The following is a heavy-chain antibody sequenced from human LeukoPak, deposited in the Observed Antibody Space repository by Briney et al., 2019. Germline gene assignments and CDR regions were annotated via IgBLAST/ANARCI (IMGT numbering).Heavy chain of an antibody. J-gene: IGHJ4*02. V-gene: IGHV6-1*01. CDR2: TYYRSKWYN. D-gene: IGHD6-19*01. Sequence: SQTLSLTCAISGDSVSSNSAAWNWIRQSPSRGREWLGRTYYRSKWYNDYAVSVTSRITINPDTSKNQFSLQLKSVTPEDTAVYYCVRESQGYTSGWYNGYFDYLGQGTLVTVSS. CDR1: GDSVSSNSAA. CDR3: VRESQGYTSGWYNGYFDY.